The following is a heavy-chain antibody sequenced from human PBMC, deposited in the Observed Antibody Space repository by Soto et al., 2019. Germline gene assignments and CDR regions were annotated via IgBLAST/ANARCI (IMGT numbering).Heavy chain of an antibody. CDR3: ARSGTRLSVAASLYFDY. CDR1: GGTFSSYA. Sequence: SVKVSCKASGGTFSSYAISWVLQAPGQGLEWMGGIIPIFGTANYAQKFQGRVTITADKSTSTAYMELSSLRSEDTAVYYCARSGTRLSVAASLYFDYWGQGTLVTVSS. V-gene: IGHV1-69*06. CDR2: IIPIFGTA. D-gene: IGHD6-19*01. J-gene: IGHJ4*02.